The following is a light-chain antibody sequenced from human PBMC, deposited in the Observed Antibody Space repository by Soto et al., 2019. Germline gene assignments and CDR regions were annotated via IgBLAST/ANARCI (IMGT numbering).Light chain of an antibody. Sequence: QSVLTQPASVSGSPGQSITISCTGTSSDVGGYNYVSWYQQHPGKAPKLMIYEVSNRPSGVSNRFSGSKSGNTASLTNSGLQAEDEADYYCSSYTSSSTYVFGTGTKV. J-gene: IGLJ1*01. CDR2: EVS. CDR1: SSDVGGYNY. V-gene: IGLV2-14*01. CDR3: SSYTSSSTYV.